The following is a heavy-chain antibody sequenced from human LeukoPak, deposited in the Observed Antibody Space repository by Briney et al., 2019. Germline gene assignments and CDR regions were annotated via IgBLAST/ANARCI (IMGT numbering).Heavy chain of an antibody. CDR2: INHSGST. J-gene: IGHJ6*02. V-gene: IGHV4-34*01. CDR3: ARDRHYYYYGMDV. CDR1: GGSFSGYY. Sequence: SETLSLTCAVYGGSFSGYYWSWIRQPPGKGLEWIGEINHSGSTNYNPSLKSRVTISVDTSKNQFSLKLSSETAADTAVYYCARDRHYYYYGMDVWGQGTTVTVSS.